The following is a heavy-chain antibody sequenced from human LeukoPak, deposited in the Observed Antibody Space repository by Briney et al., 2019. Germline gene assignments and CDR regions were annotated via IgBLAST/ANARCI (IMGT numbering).Heavy chain of an antibody. Sequence: PGGSLRLSCAAYGFTLSKYAMHWVRQAPGKGLEWVTIISYDGINKDYADSVKGRFTISRDNSKNTLYLQMNSLRAEDTAVYYCARTYGSGSLDYGGQGTLVTVSS. V-gene: IGHV3-30*04. CDR2: ISYDGINK. D-gene: IGHD2-15*01. J-gene: IGHJ4*02. CDR1: GFTLSKYA. CDR3: ARTYGSGSLDY.